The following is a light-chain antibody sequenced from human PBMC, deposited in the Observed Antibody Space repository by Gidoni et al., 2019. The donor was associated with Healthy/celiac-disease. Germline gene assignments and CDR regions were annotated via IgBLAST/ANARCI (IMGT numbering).Light chain of an antibody. J-gene: IGLJ2*01. CDR3: QAWDSSTAV. CDR1: KLGDKY. CDR2: QDS. Sequence: SYELTQPPSVSVSPGQTASITCSGDKLGDKYACWYQQKPGQSPVLVIYQDSKRPSGIPARFSGSNSGNTATLTISGTQAMDEADYYCQAWDSSTAVFGVGTKLTVL. V-gene: IGLV3-1*01.